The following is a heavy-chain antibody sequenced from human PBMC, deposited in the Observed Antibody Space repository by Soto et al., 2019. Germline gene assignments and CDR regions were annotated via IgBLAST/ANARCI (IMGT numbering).Heavy chain of an antibody. CDR1: GHSFTSYW. J-gene: IGHJ3*02. Sequence: GESLKISCKGSGHSFTSYWISWVRQMPGKGLEWMGRIDPSDSYTNYSPSFQGHVTISADKSISTAYLQWSSLKASDTAMYYCARRPSYADYGDYVGAFDIWGQGTMVTVSS. CDR2: IDPSDSYT. D-gene: IGHD4-17*01. V-gene: IGHV5-10-1*01. CDR3: ARRPSYADYGDYVGAFDI.